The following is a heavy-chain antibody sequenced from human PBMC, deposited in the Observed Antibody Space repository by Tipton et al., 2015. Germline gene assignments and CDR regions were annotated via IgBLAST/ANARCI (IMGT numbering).Heavy chain of an antibody. D-gene: IGHD4-23*01. Sequence: LRLSCTISTYSISRDSYWGWIRQPPGKGLEWIGAISHSGSTYYNPSLRSRVTISVDTSKSQFFLKMSSVTASDTAVYYCARARGRHGGLFDSWGQGILVTVSS. CDR1: TYSISRDSY. V-gene: IGHV4-38-2*02. CDR2: ISHSGST. CDR3: ARARGRHGGLFDS. J-gene: IGHJ4*02.